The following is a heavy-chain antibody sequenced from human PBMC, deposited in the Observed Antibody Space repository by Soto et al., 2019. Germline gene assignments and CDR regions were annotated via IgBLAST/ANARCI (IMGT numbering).Heavy chain of an antibody. CDR2: ISGSGGST. J-gene: IGHJ4*02. V-gene: IGHV3-23*01. CDR1: GFTFSSYA. D-gene: IGHD2-15*01. Sequence: GGSLRLSCAASGFTFSSYAMSWVRQAPGKGLEWVSAISGSGGSTYYADSVKGRFTISRDNSKNTLYLPMNSLRAEDTAVYYCAKDKGIVVVVAATHLPYYFDYWGQGTLVTVSS. CDR3: AKDKGIVVVVAATHLPYYFDY.